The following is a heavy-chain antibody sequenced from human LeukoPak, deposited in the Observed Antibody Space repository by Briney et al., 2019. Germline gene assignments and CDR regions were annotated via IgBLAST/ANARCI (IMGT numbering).Heavy chain of an antibody. CDR3: TRGLIPRHDGSSSDF. CDR1: GFTFSSYS. D-gene: IGHD3-16*01. CDR2: ISSSSSYI. J-gene: IGHJ4*02. V-gene: IGHV3-21*01. Sequence: GGSLRLSCAASGFTFSSYSMNWVRQAPGKGPEWVSSISSSSSYIYYADSVKGRFTISRDNAKNSLYLQMSSLRAEDTAVYFCTRGLIPRHDGSSSDFWGQGTLVTVSS.